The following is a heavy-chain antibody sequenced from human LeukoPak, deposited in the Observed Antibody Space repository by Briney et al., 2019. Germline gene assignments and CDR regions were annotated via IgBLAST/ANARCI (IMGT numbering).Heavy chain of an antibody. J-gene: IGHJ4*02. CDR3: GRVVNGFIDY. CDR1: GGTFSSYA. D-gene: IGHD2-8*01. CDR2: ITTSNGNT. Sequence: GASVKVSCKASGGTFSSYAISWVRQAPGQGLEWMGWITTSNGNTNYAQKFQGKFTMTSDTSTSTAYMELRSLRSDDTAVYYCGRVVNGFIDYWGQGTLVTVSS. V-gene: IGHV1-18*01.